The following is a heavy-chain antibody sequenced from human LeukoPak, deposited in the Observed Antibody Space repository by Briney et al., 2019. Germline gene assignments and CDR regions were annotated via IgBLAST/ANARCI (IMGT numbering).Heavy chain of an antibody. Sequence: PGGSLRLSCTASGFTFGDYAMSWVRQAPGKGLEWVGFIRSKAYGGTTEYAASVKGRFTISRDDSKSIAYLQMNSLKTEDTAVYYCTRPRLTDYYGSGSYCYYWGQGTPVTVSS. V-gene: IGHV3-49*04. CDR1: GFTFGDYA. CDR3: TRPRLTDYYGSGSYCYY. D-gene: IGHD3-10*01. J-gene: IGHJ4*02. CDR2: IRSKAYGGTT.